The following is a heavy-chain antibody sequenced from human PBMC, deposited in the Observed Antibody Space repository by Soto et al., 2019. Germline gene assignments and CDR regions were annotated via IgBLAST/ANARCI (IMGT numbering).Heavy chain of an antibody. V-gene: IGHV3-73*01. CDR1: GFIFSDSP. Sequence: GGSLRLSCAASGFIFSDSPIHWVRQASGKGLEWVGRIRSKGDNYATAYAASVRGRFTISRDDSKNTAYLQINSLKTDDTAVYYYTRLVEWHQGNEYWGQGTLVTVSS. J-gene: IGHJ4*02. D-gene: IGHD3-3*01. CDR3: TRLVEWHQGNEY. CDR2: IRSKGDNYAT.